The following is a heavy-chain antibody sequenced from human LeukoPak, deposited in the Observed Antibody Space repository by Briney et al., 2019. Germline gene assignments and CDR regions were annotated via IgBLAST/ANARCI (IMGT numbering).Heavy chain of an antibody. CDR3: ARIYDSQGNWFDA. V-gene: IGHV4-30-2*01. CDR2: IYHSGST. Sequence: SQTLSLTCAVSGGSISSGGYSWSWIRQPPGKGLEWIGYIYHSGSTYYNPSLKSRVTISVDRSKNQFSLKLSSVTAADTAVYYCARIYDSQGNWFDAWGQGTLVIVSS. CDR1: GGSISSGGYS. J-gene: IGHJ5*02. D-gene: IGHD3-22*01.